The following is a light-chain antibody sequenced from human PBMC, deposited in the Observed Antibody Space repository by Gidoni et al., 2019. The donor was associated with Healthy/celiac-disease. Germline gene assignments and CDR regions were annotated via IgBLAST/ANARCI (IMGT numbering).Light chain of an antibody. J-gene: IGKJ2*01. Sequence: AIQLTQSPSSLSASVGDRVTITCRASQGISSALAWYQQKPGKAPKLLIYDASSLESGVPSRFSGSGSRTDFTLTISSLQPEDFATYYCQQFNNYPHTFXQXTKLEIK. CDR1: QGISSA. CDR2: DAS. CDR3: QQFNNYPHT. V-gene: IGKV1D-13*01.